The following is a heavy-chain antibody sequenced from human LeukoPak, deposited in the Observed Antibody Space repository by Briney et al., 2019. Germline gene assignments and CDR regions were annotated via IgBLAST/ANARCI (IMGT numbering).Heavy chain of an antibody. D-gene: IGHD2-2*01. Sequence: SQTLSLACTVSAGSISSSSYYWGWIRQPPGKGLEVIGTIYYSGSTYYNTSLKTRVTISVDTSENQFSLRLSSVTAADAAVYYCASIVVVPAAMHFYYYYYMDVWGKGTTVTVSS. J-gene: IGHJ6*03. V-gene: IGHV4-39*01. CDR1: AGSISSSSYY. CDR2: IYYSGST. CDR3: ASIVVVPAAMHFYYYYYMDV.